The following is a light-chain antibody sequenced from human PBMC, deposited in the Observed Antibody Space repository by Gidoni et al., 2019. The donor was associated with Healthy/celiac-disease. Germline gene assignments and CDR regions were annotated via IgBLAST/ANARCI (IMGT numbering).Light chain of an antibody. CDR3: QQYGSSPPIT. V-gene: IGKV3-20*01. CDR1: RSVSSSC. CDR2: GAS. J-gene: IGKJ5*01. Sequence: DIVLTQSPGTLSLSPGERATLSCRASRSVSSSCLAWYQQKPGQAPRLLIYGASSRATGIPDRFSGSGSGTDFTLTISRLEPEDFAVYYCQQYGSSPPITFGQGTRLEIK.